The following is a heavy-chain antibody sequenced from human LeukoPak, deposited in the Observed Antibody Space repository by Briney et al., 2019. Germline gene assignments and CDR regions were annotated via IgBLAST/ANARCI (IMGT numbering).Heavy chain of an antibody. V-gene: IGHV3-7*03. Sequence: GGSLRLSCTASGFSFSSFWMSWVRQAPGKGLEWVANIKDDGSVKNHVDSLKGRFSISRDNARNSLYLQMNSLRAEDTALYHCARNNGMDVWGQGTTVIVSS. CDR2: IKDDGSVK. CDR1: GFSFSSFW. J-gene: IGHJ6*02. CDR3: ARNNGMDV.